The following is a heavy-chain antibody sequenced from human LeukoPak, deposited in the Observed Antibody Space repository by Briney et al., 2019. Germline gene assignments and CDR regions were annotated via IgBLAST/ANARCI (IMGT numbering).Heavy chain of an antibody. Sequence: SETLSLTCTVSGGSISNSSYYWGWIRQPPGQGLEWIGSIYYSGSTYYNPSLKSRVTISVDTSKNQFSLKLSSVTAADTAVYYCASGTVVVPAALMSRWFDPWGQGTLVTVSS. V-gene: IGHV4-39*01. CDR1: GGSISNSSYY. J-gene: IGHJ5*02. CDR2: IYYSGST. CDR3: ASGTVVVPAALMSRWFDP. D-gene: IGHD2-2*01.